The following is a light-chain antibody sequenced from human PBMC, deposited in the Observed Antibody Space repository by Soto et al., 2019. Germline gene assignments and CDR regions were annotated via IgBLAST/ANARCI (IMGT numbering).Light chain of an antibody. CDR3: CSYAGSYTWV. CDR1: SSDVGGYDY. V-gene: IGLV2-11*01. Sequence: QSALTQPRSVSGSPGQSVTFSCTGTSSDVGGYDYVSWYQQNPGKAPKLMIYDVTTRPSGVPDRFSGSKSGNTASLTISGLQADDEADYYCCSYAGSYTWVFGGGTKVTVL. CDR2: DVT. J-gene: IGLJ3*02.